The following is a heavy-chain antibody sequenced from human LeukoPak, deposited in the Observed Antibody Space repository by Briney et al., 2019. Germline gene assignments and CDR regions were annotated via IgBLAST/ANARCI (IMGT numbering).Heavy chain of an antibody. CDR2: ISTSSRHI. Sequence: GGSLRLSCAASGSTFSSYSMNWVRQAPGKGLEWVSSISTSSRHIYYADSVKGRFTISRDNAKNSLYLQMNSLRAEDTAVYYCARDPHGGYDYWGQGTLVTVSS. D-gene: IGHD4-23*01. CDR1: GSTFSSYS. J-gene: IGHJ4*02. V-gene: IGHV3-21*01. CDR3: ARDPHGGYDY.